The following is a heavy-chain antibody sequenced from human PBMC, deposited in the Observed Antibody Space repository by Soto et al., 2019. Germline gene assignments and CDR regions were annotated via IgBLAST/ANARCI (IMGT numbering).Heavy chain of an antibody. V-gene: IGHV4-4*02. CDR1: GGSISSSNW. D-gene: IGHD6-6*01. CDR3: ARGRNSSSSNWFDP. Sequence: SETLSLTCAVSGGSISSSNWWSWVRQPPGKGLEWIGEIYHSGSTNYNPSLKSRVTISVDTSKNQFSLKLSSVTAADTAVYYCARGRNSSSSNWFDPWGQGTLVTVSS. J-gene: IGHJ5*02. CDR2: IYHSGST.